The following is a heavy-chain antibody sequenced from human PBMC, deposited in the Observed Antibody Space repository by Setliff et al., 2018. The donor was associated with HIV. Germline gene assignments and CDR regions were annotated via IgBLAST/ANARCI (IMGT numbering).Heavy chain of an antibody. Sequence: GGSLRLSCAASGFTFSSYSMNWVRQAPGKGLEWVSSITSSSNYIYYADPVKGRFTISRDDSKNTVYLQMHSLRVDDTAAYYCAKGVKWLGPWGQGTLVTVSS. CDR2: ITSSSNYI. CDR1: GFTFSSYS. V-gene: IGHV3-21*04. CDR3: AKGVKWLGP. J-gene: IGHJ5*02. D-gene: IGHD3-16*01.